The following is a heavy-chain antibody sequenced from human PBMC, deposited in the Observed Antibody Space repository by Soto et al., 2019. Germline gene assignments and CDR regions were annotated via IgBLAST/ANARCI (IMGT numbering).Heavy chain of an antibody. CDR1: DCSISSSVYY. Sequence: SETMSHTCTVSDCSISSSVYYLGWIRPPPGKGLEWIGSIYYSGYTYYNPSLKSRVTISVDTSKNQFSLKLSSVTAADTAVYYCARHNGPLYVGYYYDMDVWGQGTTVTSP. D-gene: IGHD3-16*01. CDR2: IYYSGYT. J-gene: IGHJ6*02. V-gene: IGHV4-39*01. CDR3: ARHNGPLYVGYYYDMDV.